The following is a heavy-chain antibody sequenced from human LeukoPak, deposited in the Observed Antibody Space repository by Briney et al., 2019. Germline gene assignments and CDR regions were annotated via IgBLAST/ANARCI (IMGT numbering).Heavy chain of an antibody. D-gene: IGHD3-10*01. CDR2: MNPNSGNT. V-gene: IGHV1-8*01. J-gene: IGHJ4*02. CDR3: ARDSGGSGSYLFDY. Sequence: WMNPNSGNTGYAQKFQGRVTMTRNTSISTAYMELSSLRSEDTAVYYCARDSGGSGSYLFDYWGQGTLVTVSS.